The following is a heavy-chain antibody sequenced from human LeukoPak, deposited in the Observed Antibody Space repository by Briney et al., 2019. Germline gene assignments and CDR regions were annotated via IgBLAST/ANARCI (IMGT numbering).Heavy chain of an antibody. V-gene: IGHV3-74*01. CDR2: IDSDGRIT. J-gene: IGHJ4*02. CDR1: GFSFSSHW. Sequence: GGSLRLSCAASGFSFSSHWMHWVRQAPGQGLVWVSRIDSDGRITTYADSVKGRFTISRDNAKNTLYLQMNTLRDEDTAVYYCARDYNWNPPDYWGQGILVTVSS. D-gene: IGHD1-1*01. CDR3: ARDYNWNPPDY.